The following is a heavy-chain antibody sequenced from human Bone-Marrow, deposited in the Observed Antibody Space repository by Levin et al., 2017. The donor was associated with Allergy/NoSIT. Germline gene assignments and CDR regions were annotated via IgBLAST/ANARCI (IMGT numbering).Heavy chain of an antibody. V-gene: IGHV3-53*01. CDR2: IYKNGNT. J-gene: IGHJ1*01. CDR3: VAYGSHSGGGC. Sequence: GGSLRLSCAASGFAVSSSDMIWVRQAPGKGLDWVSIIYKNGNTHYADSVKGRFTISKDIPRNTLYLQMNALGADDTAVYYCVAYGSHSGGGCWGQGTLVTVSS. D-gene: IGHD6-19*01. CDR1: GFAVSSSD.